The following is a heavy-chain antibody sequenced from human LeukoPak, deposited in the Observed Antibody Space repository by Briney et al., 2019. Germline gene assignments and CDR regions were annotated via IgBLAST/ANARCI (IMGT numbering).Heavy chain of an antibody. J-gene: IGHJ4*02. D-gene: IGHD3-10*01. V-gene: IGHV3-21*01. Sequence: GGSLRLSCAASGLTFSSYSMNWVRQAPGKGLEWVSSISSSSSYIYYADSVKGRFTISRDNAKNSLYLQMNSLRAEDTAVYYCARTGITMVRGVLDYWGQGTLVTVSS. CDR2: ISSSSSYI. CDR1: GLTFSSYS. CDR3: ARTGITMVRGVLDY.